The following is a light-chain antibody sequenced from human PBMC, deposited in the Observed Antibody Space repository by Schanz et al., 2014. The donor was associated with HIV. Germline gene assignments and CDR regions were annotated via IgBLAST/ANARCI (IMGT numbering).Light chain of an antibody. CDR3: QQADNFPLT. J-gene: IGKJ4*01. Sequence: EIVLTQSPGTLSLSPGERATLSCRASQSVSSSYLAWYQQKPGQAPRLLIYGASSRATGIPDRFSGGESGTDFTLTISRVEPEDFATYYCQQADNFPLTFGGGTKVEIK. V-gene: IGKV3-20*01. CDR2: GAS. CDR1: QSVSSSY.